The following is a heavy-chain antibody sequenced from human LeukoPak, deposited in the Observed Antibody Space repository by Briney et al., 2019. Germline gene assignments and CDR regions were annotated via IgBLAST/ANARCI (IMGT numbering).Heavy chain of an antibody. Sequence: ASVKVSCKASGYTFTNYGISWVRQAPGQGLEWMGWISAYSGNTNYAQNLQGRVTMTTDTSTSTAYMELRSLRSDDTAVYYCAKWGAQAGIYRAVDCWGRGTLVTVSS. J-gene: IGHJ4*02. V-gene: IGHV1-18*01. CDR3: AKWGAQAGIYRAVDC. D-gene: IGHD3-10*01. CDR2: ISAYSGNT. CDR1: GYTFTNYG.